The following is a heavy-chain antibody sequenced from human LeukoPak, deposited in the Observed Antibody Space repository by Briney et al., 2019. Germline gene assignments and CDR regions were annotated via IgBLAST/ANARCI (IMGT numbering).Heavy chain of an antibody. J-gene: IGHJ4*02. CDR3: VRDLGGRSGH. V-gene: IGHV3-74*01. CDR1: GFTFSSNW. CDR2: INEDGSTT. Sequence: LTGGSLRLSCAASGFTFSSNWMHWVRQAPGKGLVWVSRINEDGSTTNYVDSVKGRSTIFRDNAKNTLYLQMNSLRAEDTAVYYCVRDLGGRSGHWGQGTLVTVSS. D-gene: IGHD1-26*01.